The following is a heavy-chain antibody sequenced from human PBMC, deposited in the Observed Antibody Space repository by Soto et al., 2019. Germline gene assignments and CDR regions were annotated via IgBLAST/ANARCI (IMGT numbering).Heavy chain of an antibody. CDR3: ASPLNQFGSGGHAFDI. J-gene: IGHJ3*02. Sequence: QVQLQESGPGLVKPSETLSLTCTVSGGSISSYYWSWIRQPPGKGLEWIGYIYYSGSTNYNPSLKSRVSNAVDTSKKLFSLKLSSVTAEDTAVYNCASPLNQFGSGGHAFDIWGQGTMVTVSS. CDR1: GGSISSYY. V-gene: IGHV4-59*08. D-gene: IGHD3-10*01. CDR2: IYYSGST.